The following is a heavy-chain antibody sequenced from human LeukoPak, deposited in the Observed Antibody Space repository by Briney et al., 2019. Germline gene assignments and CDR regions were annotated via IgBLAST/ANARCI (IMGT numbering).Heavy chain of an antibody. CDR3: AKDMSDVGSYCHY. J-gene: IGHJ4*02. Sequence: PPGGSLRLSCAASGFTFDDYAMHWVRQAPGKGLEWVPLISWDGGSTYYADSVKGRFTISRDNSKNSLYLQMNSLRAEDTALYSCAKDMSDVGSYCHYWGQGTLVTVSS. CDR1: GFTFDDYA. V-gene: IGHV3-43D*03. CDR2: ISWDGGST. D-gene: IGHD1-26*01.